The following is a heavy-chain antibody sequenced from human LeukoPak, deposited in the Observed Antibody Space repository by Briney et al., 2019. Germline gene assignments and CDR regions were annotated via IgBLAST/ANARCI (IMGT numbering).Heavy chain of an antibody. J-gene: IGHJ6*02. Sequence: GGSLRLSCAASGFTFADYAIHWVRQAPGKGLEWISLISGDGGSTYYADYVKGRFTISRDNIKNSLYMQMNSLRPEDTALYYCAKDIANCDYYGMDVWGQGTTVTVSS. D-gene: IGHD1-1*01. CDR2: ISGDGGST. V-gene: IGHV3-43*02. CDR1: GFTFADYA. CDR3: AKDIANCDYYGMDV.